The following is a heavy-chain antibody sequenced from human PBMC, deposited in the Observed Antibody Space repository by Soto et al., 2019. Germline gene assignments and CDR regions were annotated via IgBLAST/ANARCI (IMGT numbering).Heavy chain of an antibody. J-gene: IGHJ4*02. D-gene: IGHD5-18*01. Sequence: GASVKVSCKASGFTFTSSAVQWVRQARGQRLEWIGWIVVGSGNTNYAQKFQERVTITRDMSTSTAYMELSSLRSEDTAVYYCAALFGRVDTAMAPFDYWGQGTLVTVSS. CDR2: IVVGSGNT. CDR3: AALFGRVDTAMAPFDY. CDR1: GFTFTSSA. V-gene: IGHV1-58*01.